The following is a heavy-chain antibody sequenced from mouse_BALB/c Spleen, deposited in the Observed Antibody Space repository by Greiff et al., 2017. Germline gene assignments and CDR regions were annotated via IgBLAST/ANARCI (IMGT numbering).Heavy chain of an antibody. CDR1: GYSITSGYY. Sequence: VQLKESGPGLVKPSQSLSLTCSVTGYSITSGYYWTWIRQFPGNKLEWLGYISYDGSNNYNPSLKNRISITRDTSKNQFFLKLNSVTTEDTATYYCARSYDGYYLAYWGQGTLVTVSA. CDR3: ARSYDGYYLAY. J-gene: IGHJ3*01. D-gene: IGHD2-3*01. V-gene: IGHV3-6*02. CDR2: ISYDGSN.